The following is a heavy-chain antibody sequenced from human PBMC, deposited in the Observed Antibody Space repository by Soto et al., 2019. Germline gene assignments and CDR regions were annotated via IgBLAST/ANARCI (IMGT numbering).Heavy chain of an antibody. Sequence: QLLQSGAEEKKPGASVKVSCKASGYIFSAYAIHWVRQAPGQGLQWVGWINAGTGDTRYAPKFQGRLIITRDTSASTAYMELSSLRPNDTAMFYCVTSDWAWWGQGTLVTVSS. V-gene: IGHV1-3*05. CDR2: INAGTGDT. D-gene: IGHD3-9*01. CDR1: GYIFSAYA. J-gene: IGHJ4*02. CDR3: VTSDWAW.